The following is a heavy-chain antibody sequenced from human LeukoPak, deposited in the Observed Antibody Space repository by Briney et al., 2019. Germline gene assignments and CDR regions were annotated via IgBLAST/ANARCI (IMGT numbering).Heavy chain of an antibody. J-gene: IGHJ4*02. CDR1: GFTFSSYG. CDR3: AKGVAVVVVPAAMDY. CDR2: ISYDGSNK. D-gene: IGHD2-2*01. V-gene: IGHV3-30*18. Sequence: GRSLRLSCAASGFTFSSYGMHWVRQAPGKGLEWVAVISYDGSNKYYADSVKGRFTISRDNSKNTLYLQMNSLRAEDTAVYYCAKGVAVVVVPAAMDYWGQGTLVTASS.